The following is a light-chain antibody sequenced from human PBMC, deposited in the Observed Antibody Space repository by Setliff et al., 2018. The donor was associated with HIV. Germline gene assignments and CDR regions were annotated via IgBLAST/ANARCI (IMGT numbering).Light chain of an antibody. Sequence: QSALTQPASVSGSPGQSVTISCTGNSSDVGDYNFVSWYQQHPGRGPKLMIYDVINRNSGVSIRFSGSKSGNAASLTISGLQAEDEDDSYCSSYTTSRKLFFGSGTKVTVL. CDR2: DVI. J-gene: IGLJ1*01. V-gene: IGLV2-14*03. CDR1: SSDVGDYNF. CDR3: SSYTTSRKLF.